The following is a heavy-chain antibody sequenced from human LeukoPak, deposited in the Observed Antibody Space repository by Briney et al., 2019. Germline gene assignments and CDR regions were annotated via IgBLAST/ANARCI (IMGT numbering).Heavy chain of an antibody. V-gene: IGHV3-73*01. D-gene: IGHD5-18*01. CDR1: GFTFSGSA. Sequence: PGGSLKLSCAASGFTFSGSAMHWVRQASGKGLEWVGRIRSKANSYATAYAASVKGRFTISRDDSKNTAYLQMNSLKTEDTAVYYCTREYSYGSNWGQGTLVTVSS. CDR3: TREYSYGSN. CDR2: IRSKANSYAT. J-gene: IGHJ4*02.